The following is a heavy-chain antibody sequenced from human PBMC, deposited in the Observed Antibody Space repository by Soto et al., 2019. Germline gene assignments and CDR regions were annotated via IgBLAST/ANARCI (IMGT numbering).Heavy chain of an antibody. V-gene: IGHV4-34*01. Sequence: SETLSLTCAVYGGSFSGHSWTWIRQSPGKGLEWIGDINHSGRVNYSPSLKSRVTISLDTSKNQFSLTLSAVTAADTAMYYCSTRAYDTNGYYRFYPWGQGTLVTVSS. CDR1: GGSFSGHS. CDR3: STRAYDTNGYYRFYP. D-gene: IGHD3-22*01. J-gene: IGHJ5*01. CDR2: INHSGRV.